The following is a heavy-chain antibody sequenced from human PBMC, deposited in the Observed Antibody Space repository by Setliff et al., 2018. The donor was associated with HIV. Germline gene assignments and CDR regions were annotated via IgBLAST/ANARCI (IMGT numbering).Heavy chain of an antibody. V-gene: IGHV4-34*01. CDR3: ARVRGGTSRGFLDF. CDR1: GGSFSNYY. Sequence: PSETLSLTCAVYGGSFSNYYWTWIRQPPGKGLEWLGEINHSGSTNYNPSLKSRVTISVDTSKNHFSLKLNSVTAADTAVYYCARVRGGTSRGFLDFWGQGTLVTVSS. D-gene: IGHD3-10*01. CDR2: INHSGST. J-gene: IGHJ4*02.